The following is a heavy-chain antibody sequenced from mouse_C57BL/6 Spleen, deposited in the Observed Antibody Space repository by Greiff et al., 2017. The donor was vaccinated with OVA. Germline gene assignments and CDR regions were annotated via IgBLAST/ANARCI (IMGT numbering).Heavy chain of an antibody. D-gene: IGHD3-2*02. V-gene: IGHV14-4*01. CDR2: IDPENGDT. J-gene: IGHJ4*01. CDR1: GFNIKDDY. CDR3: TGLRLPAMDY. Sequence: EVQLQQSGAELVRPGASVKLSCTASGFNIKDDYMHWVKQRPEQGLEWIGWIDPENGDTEYASKFQGKATIPADTSSNTAYLQLSSLTSEDTAVYYCTGLRLPAMDYWGQGTSVTVSS.